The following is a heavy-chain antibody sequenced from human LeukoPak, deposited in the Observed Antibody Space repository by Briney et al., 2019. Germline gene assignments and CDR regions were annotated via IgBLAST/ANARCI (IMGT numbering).Heavy chain of an antibody. D-gene: IGHD2-2*01. Sequence: GESLKISCRGSGYSFTTYWIGWVRQMPGKGLEWMGIIYPGGSDTRYTPSFQGQVTLSADKSINTAYLQWSSLKASDTAMYYCARRQGCSSTSCPPDYWGQGTLVTVSP. CDR3: ARRQGCSSTSCPPDY. CDR2: IYPGGSDT. J-gene: IGHJ4*02. V-gene: IGHV5-51*01. CDR1: GYSFTTYW.